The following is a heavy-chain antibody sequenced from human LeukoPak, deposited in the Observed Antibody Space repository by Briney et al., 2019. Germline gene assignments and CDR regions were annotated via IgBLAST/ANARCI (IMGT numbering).Heavy chain of an antibody. CDR2: IYYSGST. Sequence: PSETLSLTCTVSGGSISSYYWSWIRQPPGKGLEWIGYIYYSGSTNYNPSLKSRVTISVDKSKNQFSLKLSSVTAADTAVYYCARHGGFPGNWFDPWGQGTLVTVSS. CDR3: ARHGGFPGNWFDP. D-gene: IGHD3-10*01. CDR1: GGSISSYY. J-gene: IGHJ5*02. V-gene: IGHV4-59*08.